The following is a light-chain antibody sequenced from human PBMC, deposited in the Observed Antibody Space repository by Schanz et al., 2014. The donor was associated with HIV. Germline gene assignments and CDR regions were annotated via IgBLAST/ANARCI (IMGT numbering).Light chain of an antibody. Sequence: ELVMTQSPATLSVSPGERVTLSCRASQSVGSDLAWYQQKPGQAPRLLIYGASTRATGIPARFSGSGSGTDFTLTISSLEPEDFAVYYCQYFGNSGGTFGGGTKVEIK. CDR1: QSVGSD. CDR3: QYFGNSGGT. V-gene: IGKV3D-15*01. J-gene: IGKJ4*01. CDR2: GAS.